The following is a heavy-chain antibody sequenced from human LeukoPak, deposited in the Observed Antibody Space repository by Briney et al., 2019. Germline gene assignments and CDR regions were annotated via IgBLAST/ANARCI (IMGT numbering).Heavy chain of an antibody. CDR3: ARGPYGDYDSYYGVDV. V-gene: IGHV3-21*01. Sequence: GGSLRLSCAASGFTFSSYSMNGVHQAPGKGLEWVSSISSSSSYIYYADSVKGRFTISRDNAKNSLYLQMNSLRVEDTAVYYCARGPYGDYDSYYGVDVWGQGTTVTVS. CDR2: ISSSSSYI. J-gene: IGHJ6*02. CDR1: GFTFSSYS. D-gene: IGHD4-17*01.